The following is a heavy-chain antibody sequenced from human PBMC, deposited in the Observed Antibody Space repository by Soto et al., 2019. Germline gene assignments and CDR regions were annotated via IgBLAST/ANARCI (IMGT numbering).Heavy chain of an antibody. Sequence: PSESLSHTGTVCSGSIISGGYYWSWIRQHPGKGLEWIGYIYDSGSTSYNPSLKSRVTMSMDTSKTQFSLNLSSVTAADTAVYFCAASYYAILTGHFAFDIWGHGTMVTVSS. CDR1: SGSIISGGYY. J-gene: IGHJ3*02. CDR3: AASYYAILTGHFAFDI. V-gene: IGHV4-61*08. D-gene: IGHD3-9*01. CDR2: IYDSGST.